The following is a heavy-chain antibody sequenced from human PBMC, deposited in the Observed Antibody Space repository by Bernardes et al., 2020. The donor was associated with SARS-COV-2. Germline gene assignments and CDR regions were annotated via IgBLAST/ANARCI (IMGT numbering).Heavy chain of an antibody. J-gene: IGHJ4*02. D-gene: IGHD4-17*01. V-gene: IGHV3-53*04. CDR3: GRSDYSLDAFDF. CDR2: IYSSGNA. Sequence: GGSLFLSCAASGFNVNNTYMSWVRQAPGKGLEWVAVIYSSGNAYFADSVKGRFTTSRHNSNNTLFLQMNGLRSEDTAVYYCGRSDYSLDAFDFWGQGTLVTVSS. CDR1: GFNVNNTY.